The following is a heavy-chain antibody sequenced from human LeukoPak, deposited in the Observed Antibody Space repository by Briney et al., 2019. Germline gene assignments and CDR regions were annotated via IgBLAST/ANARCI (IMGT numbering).Heavy chain of an antibody. V-gene: IGHV1-8*03. CDR1: GYTFTSYD. J-gene: IGHJ1*01. D-gene: IGHD2-2*01. Sequence: GASVKVSCKASGYTFTSYDINWLRQATGQGLEWMRWMNPNSGNTGYAQKFQGRVTITRNTSISTAYMELSSLRSEDTAAFCIARGSTRRSTSFIGYWGQASLVTVSS. CDR2: MNPNSGNT. CDR3: ARGSTRRSTSFIGY.